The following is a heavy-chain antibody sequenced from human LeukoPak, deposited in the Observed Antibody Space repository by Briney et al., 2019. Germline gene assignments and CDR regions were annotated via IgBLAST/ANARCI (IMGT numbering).Heavy chain of an antibody. CDR1: GYSFTSYW. D-gene: IGHD6-19*01. J-gene: IGHJ4*02. CDR3: ARRSGWYKVDHYFDY. V-gene: IGHV5-51*01. CDR2: IYPGDSDT. Sequence: GESLQISCKGSGYSFTSYWIGWVRQMPGKGLEWMGIIYPGDSDTRYSPSFQGQVTISADKSISTAYLQWSSLKASDTAMYYCARRSGWYKVDHYFDYWGQGTLVTVSS.